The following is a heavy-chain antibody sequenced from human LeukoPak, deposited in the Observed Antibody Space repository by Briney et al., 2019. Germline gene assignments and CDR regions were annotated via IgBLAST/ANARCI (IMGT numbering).Heavy chain of an antibody. J-gene: IGHJ4*02. D-gene: IGHD3-9*01. V-gene: IGHV3-33*06. Sequence: GRSLRLSCAASGFTFSSYGMHWVRQAPGKGLEWVAVIWYDGSNKYYADSVKGRFTISRDNSKNTLYLQMNSLGAEDTAVYYCAKEQALRYFDWLLSGFDYWGQGTLVTVSS. CDR2: IWYDGSNK. CDR1: GFTFSSYG. CDR3: AKEQALRYFDWLLSGFDY.